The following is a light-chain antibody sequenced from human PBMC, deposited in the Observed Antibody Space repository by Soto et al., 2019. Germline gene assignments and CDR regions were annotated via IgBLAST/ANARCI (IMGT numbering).Light chain of an antibody. CDR3: SSYRSGSTKI. CDR2: EVN. V-gene: IGLV2-14*01. CDR1: SSYIGGYKY. J-gene: IGLJ1*01. Sequence: QSVLTQPASVSGSPGQSITISCTGTSSYIGGYKYVSWYQQYPGKAPKLMIYEVNYRPSGVSNRFSGSKSGNTASLTISGLQAEDEADYYCSSYRSGSTKIFGSGTKVTVL.